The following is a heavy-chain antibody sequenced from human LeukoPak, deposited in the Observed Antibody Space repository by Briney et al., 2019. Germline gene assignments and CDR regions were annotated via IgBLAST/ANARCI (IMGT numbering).Heavy chain of an antibody. Sequence: GGSLRLSCSASGFIFRNFGMNWVRQAPGKGLEWVSAISDDGGSTYYTDSVKGRFTISRDNSKNTLYLQMNSLKVEDTAVYFCAKRVPYSSSSVYFDYWAQGTLVTVSS. J-gene: IGHJ4*02. CDR1: GFIFRNFG. CDR3: AKRVPYSSSSVYFDY. V-gene: IGHV3-23*01. D-gene: IGHD6-6*01. CDR2: ISDDGGST.